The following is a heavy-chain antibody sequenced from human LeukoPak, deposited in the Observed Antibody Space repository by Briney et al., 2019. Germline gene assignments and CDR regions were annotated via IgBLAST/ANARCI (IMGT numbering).Heavy chain of an antibody. CDR2: ISGSGGST. J-gene: IGHJ4*02. CDR1: GFTFSSYA. V-gene: IGHV3-23*01. D-gene: IGHD3-3*01. CDR3: AKNEDRTTQLAYYDFWSGYYSGYYFDY. Sequence: GGSLRLSCAASGFTFSSYAMSWVRQAPGKGLEWVSAISGSGGSTYYADSVKGRFTISRDNSKNTLYLQMNSLRAEDTAVYYCAKNEDRTTQLAYYDFWSGYYSGYYFDYWGQGTLVTVSS.